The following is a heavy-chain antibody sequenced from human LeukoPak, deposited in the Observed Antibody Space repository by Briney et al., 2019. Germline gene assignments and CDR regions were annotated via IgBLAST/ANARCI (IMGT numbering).Heavy chain of an antibody. CDR3: ARQGDTGSWYFDY. CDR1: GFTFSYYA. J-gene: IGHJ4*02. V-gene: IGHV3-30-3*01. CDR2: ISYDGSNK. Sequence: QPGRSLRLSCAASGFTFSYYAMHWVPQAPGKGLEWVAVISYDGSNKYYADSVKGRFTISRDNSKSTLYLQMDSLIAGDTAVYYCARQGDTGSWYFDYWGQGTLVTVSS. D-gene: IGHD2-21*02.